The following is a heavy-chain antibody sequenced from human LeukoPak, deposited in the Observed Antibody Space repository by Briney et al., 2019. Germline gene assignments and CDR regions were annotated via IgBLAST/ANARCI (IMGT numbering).Heavy chain of an antibody. D-gene: IGHD2-2*01. V-gene: IGHV1-8*01. CDR1: GYTFSNYG. CDR3: AREYQLLGTVYNYFDP. Sequence: ASVKVSCKASGYTFSNYGISWVRQAPGQGLGWMGWMNPNSGNTGYAQKFQGRVTMTRNTSISTAYMELTSLRSEDTAVYYCAREYQLLGTVYNYFDPWGQGTLVTVSS. CDR2: MNPNSGNT. J-gene: IGHJ5*02.